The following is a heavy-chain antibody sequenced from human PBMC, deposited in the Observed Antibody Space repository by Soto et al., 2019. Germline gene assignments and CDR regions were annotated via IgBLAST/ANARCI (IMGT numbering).Heavy chain of an antibody. CDR2: ISSSSSTI. D-gene: IGHD3-22*01. CDR3: GGDSSGYFYPDVFDI. CDR1: GFTFSRYS. V-gene: IGHV3-48*02. J-gene: IGHJ3*02. Sequence: ESGGGLVQPGGSLRLSCAASGFTFSRYSMNWVRQAPGKGLEWVSYISSSSSTIYYADSVKGRFTISRDNAKNSLYLQMNSLRDEDTAVYYCGGDSSGYFYPDVFDIWGQGTMVTVSS.